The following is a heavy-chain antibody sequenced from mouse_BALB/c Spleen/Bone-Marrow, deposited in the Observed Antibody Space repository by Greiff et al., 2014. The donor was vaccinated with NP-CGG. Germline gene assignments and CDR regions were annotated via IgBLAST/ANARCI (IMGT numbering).Heavy chain of an antibody. CDR2: INPGSGYT. CDR3: ARLTIIPNY. V-gene: IGHV1-4*02. D-gene: IGHD5-1-1*01. J-gene: IGHJ2*01. Sequence: VQLQQSAAELARPGASVKMSCKASGYTLTNYAMHWVKQRPGQGLEWIGYINPGSGYTEYNPKFTDKATLTADKSSNTAYMQPSNLTSEDSAVYYCARLTIIPNYWGQGTTLTVSS. CDR1: GYTLTNYA.